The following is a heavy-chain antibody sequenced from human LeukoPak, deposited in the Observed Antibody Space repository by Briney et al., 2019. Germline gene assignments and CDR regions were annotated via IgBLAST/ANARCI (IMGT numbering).Heavy chain of an antibody. Sequence: SETLSLTCSVSGDSTAGRYWSWIRQSPGKGLEWLGLVYKSGDINYHPSFRGRLSVSLDRSKTQVSLRLRSVTAADTAVYYCASGKYFYDDPASLNRASRTALDLWARGTMVIVSS. D-gene: IGHD3-16*01. J-gene: IGHJ3*01. V-gene: IGHV4-59*11. CDR2: VYKSGDI. CDR1: GDSTAGRY. CDR3: ASGKYFYDDPASLNRASRTALDL.